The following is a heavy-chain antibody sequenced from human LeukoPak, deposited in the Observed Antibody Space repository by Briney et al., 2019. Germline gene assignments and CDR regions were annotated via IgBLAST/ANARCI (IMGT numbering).Heavy chain of an antibody. J-gene: IGHJ4*02. CDR2: ISGDGSTT. D-gene: IGHD3-9*01. CDR1: GFTFSSYW. V-gene: IGHV3-74*01. CDR3: ARLDILTGNYYYFNL. Sequence: PGGSLRLSCAASGFTFSSYWMHWVRQAPGMGLVWVSRISGDGSTTSYADSVKGRFTISRDNAKNTLYLQMNSLRAEDTAVYYCARLDILTGNYYYFNLWGQGTLVTVSS.